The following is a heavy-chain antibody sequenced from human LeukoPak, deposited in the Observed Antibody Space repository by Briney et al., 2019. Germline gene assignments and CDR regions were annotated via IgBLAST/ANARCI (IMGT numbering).Heavy chain of an antibody. Sequence: PGGSLRLSCAASGFTFSDYYMSSVRQAPGKGLEWVSYISSSGSTIYYADSVKGRFTISRDNAKNSLYLQMNSLRAEDTAVYYCARVYTTGWSLPFDSWGQGTLVTVSS. CDR3: ARVYTTGWSLPFDS. CDR1: GFTFSDYY. D-gene: IGHD1-1*01. J-gene: IGHJ4*02. CDR2: ISSSGSTI. V-gene: IGHV3-11*04.